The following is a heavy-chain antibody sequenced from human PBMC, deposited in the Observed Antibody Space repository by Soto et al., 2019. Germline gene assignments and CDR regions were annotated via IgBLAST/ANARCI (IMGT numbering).Heavy chain of an antibody. J-gene: IGHJ4*02. Sequence: QVELVESGGGVVQPGRSLRLSCAASGFTFSSYVMHWVRQAPGKGLEWVAVISYDGSNKYYADSVKGRFTISRDNSKNTVHLKMNSLRAEDTAVYYCAKDSFGAWYRLDYWGQGTLVTVSS. CDR3: AKDSFGAWYRLDY. CDR1: GFTFSSYV. D-gene: IGHD6-13*01. CDR2: ISYDGSNK. V-gene: IGHV3-30*18.